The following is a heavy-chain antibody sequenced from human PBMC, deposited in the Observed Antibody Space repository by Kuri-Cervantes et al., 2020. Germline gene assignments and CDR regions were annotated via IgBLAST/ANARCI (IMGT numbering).Heavy chain of an antibody. CDR2: MNPNSGNT. Sequence: ASVKVSCKASGYTFTSYDINWVRQAAGQGLEWMGWMNPNSGNTGYAQKFQGRVTMTRNTSISTDYMELSSLRSEDTAVYYCARAQGDVVTTFYDYWGQGTLVTVSS. V-gene: IGHV1-8*01. CDR1: GYTFTSYD. D-gene: IGHD5-12*01. CDR3: ARAQGDVVTTFYDY. J-gene: IGHJ4*02.